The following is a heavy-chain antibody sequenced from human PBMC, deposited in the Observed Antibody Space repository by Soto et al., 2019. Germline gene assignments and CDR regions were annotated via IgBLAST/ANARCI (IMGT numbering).Heavy chain of an antibody. CDR3: ARGTYCSSTSCYVLTWFDP. Sequence: SETLSLTCTVSGGSISSGGYYWSWIRQHPGKGLEWIGYIYYSGSTYYNPSLKSRVTISVDTSKNQFSLKLSSVTAADTAVYYCARGTYCSSTSCYVLTWFDPWGQGTLVTVSS. CDR1: GGSISSGGYY. J-gene: IGHJ5*02. V-gene: IGHV4-31*03. D-gene: IGHD2-2*01. CDR2: IYYSGST.